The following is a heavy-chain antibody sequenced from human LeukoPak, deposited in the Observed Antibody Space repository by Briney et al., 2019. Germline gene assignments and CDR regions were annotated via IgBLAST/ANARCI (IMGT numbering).Heavy chain of an antibody. CDR2: IYYSGST. Sequence: SETLSLTCTVSGGSINSYCWSWIRQPPGKGLEWIGYIYYSGSTNYNPSLKSRVTISVDTSNNQFSLKLTSVTAADTAVYYCARDRSRDGYKGDRFDIWGQGTMVTVSS. CDR3: ARDRSRDGYKGDRFDI. CDR1: GGSINSYC. D-gene: IGHD5-24*01. J-gene: IGHJ3*02. V-gene: IGHV4-59*01.